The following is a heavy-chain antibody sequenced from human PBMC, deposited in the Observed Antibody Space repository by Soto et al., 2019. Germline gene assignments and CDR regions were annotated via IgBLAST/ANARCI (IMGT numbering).Heavy chain of an antibody. Sequence: QVQLVQSGAEVNKPGASVKVSCKASGYTFTSYGISWVRQAPGQGLEWMGWISAYNGNTNYAQKLQGRVTMTTDTSTSTAYMELRSLRSDDTAVYYCATRQEGAVAGRYFDLWGRGTLVTVSS. V-gene: IGHV1-18*01. D-gene: IGHD6-19*01. CDR2: ISAYNGNT. J-gene: IGHJ2*01. CDR1: GYTFTSYG. CDR3: ATRQEGAVAGRYFDL.